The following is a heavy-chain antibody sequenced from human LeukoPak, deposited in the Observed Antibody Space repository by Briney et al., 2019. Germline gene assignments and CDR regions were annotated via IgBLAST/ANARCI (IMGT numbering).Heavy chain of an antibody. V-gene: IGHV3-43D*03. CDR3: AKGGTSSGIGY. J-gene: IGHJ4*02. CDR1: GLTFDDYA. D-gene: IGHD1-26*01. CDR2: ISWDGGST. Sequence: PGASLRLSCATSGLTFDDYAMHWVRQAPGKGLEWVSLISWDGGSTYYADSVKGRFTISRNNSKNSLYLQMNSLRAEDTALYYCAKGGTSSGIGYWGQGTLVTVSS.